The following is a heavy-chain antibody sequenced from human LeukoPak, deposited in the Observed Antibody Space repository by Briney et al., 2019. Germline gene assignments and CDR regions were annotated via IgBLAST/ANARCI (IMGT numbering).Heavy chain of an antibody. V-gene: IGHV5-51*01. J-gene: IGHJ4*02. CDR2: IYPHDSDT. CDR3: ARLDTPLVPYYFDY. D-gene: IGHD5-18*01. Sequence: ESLNSSCKGSGYRFTSYWIAWVRQMPGKGLEWMGIIYPHDSDTRYSPSFQGQVTISADKSISTAYLQWSSLKASDTAMYYCARLDTPLVPYYFDYWGQGTMVTVSS. CDR1: GYRFTSYW.